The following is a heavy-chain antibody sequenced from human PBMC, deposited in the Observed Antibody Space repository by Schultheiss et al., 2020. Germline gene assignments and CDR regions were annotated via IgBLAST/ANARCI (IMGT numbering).Heavy chain of an antibody. CDR2: ISYDGSNK. J-gene: IGHJ4*02. CDR3: ARVYYYDSSGYYGY. Sequence: GGSLRLSCAASGFTFSSYGMHWVRQAPGKGLEWVAVISYDGSNKYYADSVKGRFTISRDNSKNTLYLQMNSLRAEDTAVYYCARVYYYDSSGYYGYWGQGTLVT. CDR1: GFTFSSYG. D-gene: IGHD3-22*01. V-gene: IGHV3-30*03.